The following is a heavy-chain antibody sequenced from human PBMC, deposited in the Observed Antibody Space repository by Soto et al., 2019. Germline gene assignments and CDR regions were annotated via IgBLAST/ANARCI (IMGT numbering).Heavy chain of an antibody. CDR2: IWYDGSNK. V-gene: IGHV3-33*01. Sequence: QVQLVESGGGVVQPGRSLRLSCAASGFTFSSYGMQWVRQAPGKGLEWVAVIWYDGSNKYYADSVKGRFTISRDNSKNTLYLQMNGLRAEDTAVYYCARGNYSSSYYGVDVWGQGTTVTVSS. CDR3: ARGNYSSSYYGVDV. J-gene: IGHJ6*02. CDR1: GFTFSSYG. D-gene: IGHD6-13*01.